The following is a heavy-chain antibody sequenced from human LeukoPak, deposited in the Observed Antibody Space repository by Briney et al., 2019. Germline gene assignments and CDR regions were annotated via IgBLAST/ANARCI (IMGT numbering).Heavy chain of an antibody. CDR2: ISAYNGNT. CDR1: GYTFTSYG. D-gene: IGHD6-13*01. CDR3: ATGRAYSSSWRINYYYGMDV. Sequence: ASVKVSCKASGYTFTSYGISWVRQAPGQGLEWMGWISAYNGNTNYAQNLQGRVTMTTDTSTSTAYMELRSLRSDDTAVYYCATGRAYSSSWRINYYYGMDVWGQGTTVTVSS. J-gene: IGHJ6*02. V-gene: IGHV1-18*01.